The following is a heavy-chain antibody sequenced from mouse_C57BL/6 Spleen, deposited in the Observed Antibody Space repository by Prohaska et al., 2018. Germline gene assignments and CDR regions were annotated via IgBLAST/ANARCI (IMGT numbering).Heavy chain of an antibody. CDR2: IDPSDSYT. D-gene: IGHD2-2*01. Sequence: GAELVKPGASVKLSCKASGYTFTSYWMQWVKQRPGQGLEWIGEIDPSDSYTNYNQKFKGKATLTVDTSSSTAYMQLSSLTSEDSAVYYCARSGIYYGYDGAWFAYWGQGTLVTVSA. CDR3: ARSGIYYGYDGAWFAY. J-gene: IGHJ3*01. CDR1: GYTFTSYW. V-gene: IGHV1-50*01.